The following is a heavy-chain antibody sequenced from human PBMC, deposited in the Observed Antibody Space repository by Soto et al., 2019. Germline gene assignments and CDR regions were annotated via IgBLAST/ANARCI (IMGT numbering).Heavy chain of an antibody. J-gene: IGHJ4*02. CDR2: IYYSGST. V-gene: IGHV4-59*08. CDR3: ARQRRDFDY. CDR1: GGSISSYY. Sequence: TSETLSLTCSVSGGSISSYYWSWIRQPPGKGLEWIGYIYYSGSTNYNPSLKSRVTISVDTSKNQFSLKLSSVTAADTAVYYCARQRRDFDYWGQGSLVTSPQ.